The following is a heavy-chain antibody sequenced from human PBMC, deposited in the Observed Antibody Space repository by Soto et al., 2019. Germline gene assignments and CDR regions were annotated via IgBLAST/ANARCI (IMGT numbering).Heavy chain of an antibody. CDR1: GFTVSSNY. CDR2: IYSGGST. Sequence: GGSLRLSCAASGFTVSSNYMSWVRQAPGKGLEWVSVIYSGGSTYYADSVKGRFTISRDNSKNTLYLQMNSLRAEDTAVYYCAREARYCSSTSCWAGYYYYYYGMDVWGQGTTVTVSS. J-gene: IGHJ6*02. V-gene: IGHV3-53*01. CDR3: AREARYCSSTSCWAGYYYYYYGMDV. D-gene: IGHD2-2*01.